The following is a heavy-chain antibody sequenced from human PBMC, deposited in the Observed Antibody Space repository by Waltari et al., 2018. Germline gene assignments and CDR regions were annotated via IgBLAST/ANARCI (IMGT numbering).Heavy chain of an antibody. CDR3: ARDSSGWTFGLDY. J-gene: IGHJ4*02. V-gene: IGHV4-59*01. D-gene: IGHD6-19*01. CDR2: IYYSGST. Sequence: QVQLQESGPGLVKPSEPLSLTCTVSGGSLRSYYLSWIRQPPGKGLEWIGYIYYSGSTNYNPSLKSRVTISVDTSKNQFSLKLSSVTAADTAVYYCARDSSGWTFGLDYWGQGTLVTVSS. CDR1: GGSLRSYY.